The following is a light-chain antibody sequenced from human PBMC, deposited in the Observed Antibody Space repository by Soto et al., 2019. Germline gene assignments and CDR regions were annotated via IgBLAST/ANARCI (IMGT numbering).Light chain of an antibody. Sequence: IVLTQSPGTLSVSPVEGATLFFRASQSVRTKLAWCQQRAGQAPRLLMYGASNRATGIPDRLSGSGSGTDFLLTISRMEPEDFAVYYCQQYGTSGTFGQGTKVDIK. CDR1: QSVRTK. V-gene: IGKV3-20*01. J-gene: IGKJ1*01. CDR2: GAS. CDR3: QQYGTSGT.